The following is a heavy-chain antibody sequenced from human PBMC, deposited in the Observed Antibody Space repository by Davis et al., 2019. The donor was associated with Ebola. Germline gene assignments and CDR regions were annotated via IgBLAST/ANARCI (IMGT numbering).Heavy chain of an antibody. D-gene: IGHD1-14*01. CDR3: AREPGYYGMDV. CDR1: GFTFSSYW. J-gene: IGHJ6*02. CDR2: IKQDGSEK. V-gene: IGHV3-7*01. Sequence: PGSLLKISCAASGFTFSSYWMSWVRQAPGKGLEWVANIKQDGSEKYYVDSVKGRFTISRDNAKNSLYLQMNSLRAEDTAVYYCAREPGYYGMDVWGQGTTVTVSS.